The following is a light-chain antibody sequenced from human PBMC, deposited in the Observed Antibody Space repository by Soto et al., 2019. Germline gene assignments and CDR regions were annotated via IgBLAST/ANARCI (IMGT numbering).Light chain of an antibody. CDR2: DDA. CDR1: NIGSER. Sequence: SYELTQPPSESVAPGQTATIICGGTNIGSERVHWYQQKPGQAPAVVVYDDADRPSGIPERFSGSNSGNTATLTISRVEDGDEADYYCQVWESSTDQYVFGTGTKVTVL. V-gene: IGLV3-21*02. J-gene: IGLJ1*01. CDR3: QVWESSTDQYV.